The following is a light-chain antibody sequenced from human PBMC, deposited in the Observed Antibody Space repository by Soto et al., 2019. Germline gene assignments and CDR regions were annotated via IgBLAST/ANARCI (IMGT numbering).Light chain of an antibody. CDR3: QQYNNWPQVS. CDR2: ATS. CDR1: QTVSSN. Sequence: RVMTQSPATLSASPGEKIALSCRASQTVSSNLAWCQHKPGRAPRLLIYATSTRATDVSARFSGSGDGTEFTLTISSLQPEDFAVYYCQQYNNWPQVSFGPGTKVEIK. V-gene: IGKV3-15*01. J-gene: IGKJ1*01.